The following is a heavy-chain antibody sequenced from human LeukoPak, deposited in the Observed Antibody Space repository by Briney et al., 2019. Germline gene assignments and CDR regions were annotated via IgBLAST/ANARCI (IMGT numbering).Heavy chain of an antibody. CDR1: GFTFSSTA. Sequence: GGSLRLSCAASGFTFSSTAMNWVRQAPGKGLEWVANIKQDGSEKYYVDSVKGRFTISRDNAKNSLYLQMNSLRAEDTAVYYCARGHSSSDFWSGYPDYWGQGTLVTVSS. D-gene: IGHD3-3*01. J-gene: IGHJ4*02. CDR2: IKQDGSEK. V-gene: IGHV3-7*01. CDR3: ARGHSSSDFWSGYPDY.